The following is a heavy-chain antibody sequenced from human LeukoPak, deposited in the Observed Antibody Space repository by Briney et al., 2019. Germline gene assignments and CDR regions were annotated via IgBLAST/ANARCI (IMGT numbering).Heavy chain of an antibody. D-gene: IGHD5-24*01. J-gene: IGHJ4*02. CDR1: GGSINSYY. Sequence: PSETLSLTCSVSGGSINSYYCFWIRQPPGKGLGWIGYFYSSGSTNYNPSLESRVTISVDTSKNQFSLKLSSVTAADTAVYYCARDRYGYTLDYWGQGTLVTVSS. CDR2: FYSSGST. CDR3: ARDRYGYTLDY. V-gene: IGHV4-59*01.